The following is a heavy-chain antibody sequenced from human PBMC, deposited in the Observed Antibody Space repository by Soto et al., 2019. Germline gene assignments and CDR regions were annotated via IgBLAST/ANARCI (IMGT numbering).Heavy chain of an antibody. CDR2: TYYRSKWYN. CDR1: GDSVSSNIAA. Sequence: SQTLSLTCAISGDSVSSNIAAWNWIRQSPSRGLEWLGRTYYRSKWYNDYAVSVKSRITINPDTSKNQFSLQLNSVTPEDTAVYYCASSPKFGGVIGYFDYWGQGTLVTVSS. CDR3: ASSPKFGGVIGYFDY. V-gene: IGHV6-1*01. J-gene: IGHJ4*02. D-gene: IGHD3-16*02.